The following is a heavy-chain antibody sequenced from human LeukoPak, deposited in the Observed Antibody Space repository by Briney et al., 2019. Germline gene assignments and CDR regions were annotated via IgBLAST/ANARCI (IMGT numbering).Heavy chain of an antibody. CDR2: IKQDGSEK. D-gene: IGHD1-26*01. V-gene: IGHV3-7*01. CDR3: ARDGGSYYDFDY. Sequence: GGSLRLSCAASGFTFSSYSMNWVRQAPGKGLEWVANIKQDGSEKYYVDSVKGRFTISRDNAKNSLYLQMNSLRAEDTAVYYCARDGGSYYDFDYWGQGTLVTVSS. CDR1: GFTFSSYS. J-gene: IGHJ4*02.